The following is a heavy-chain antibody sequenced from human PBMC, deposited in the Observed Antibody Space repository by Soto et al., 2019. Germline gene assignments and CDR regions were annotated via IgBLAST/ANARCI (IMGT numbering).Heavy chain of an antibody. V-gene: IGHV4-61*01. Sequence: QVQLQESGPGLVKPSETLSLTCTVSGGSVSSDTHYWSWIRQPPRKRLEWIGFIYSSGSTNYNPSLKSRVTMSVETSKNQFSLKLRSVIVADTAVYHCARFVRSCSGTTCYTRADVWGQGTTVTVSS. CDR3: ARFVRSCSGTTCYTRADV. CDR2: IYSSGST. CDR1: GGSVSSDTHY. D-gene: IGHD2-2*02. J-gene: IGHJ6*02.